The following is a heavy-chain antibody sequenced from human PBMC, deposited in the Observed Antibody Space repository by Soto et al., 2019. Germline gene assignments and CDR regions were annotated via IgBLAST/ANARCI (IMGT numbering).Heavy chain of an antibody. D-gene: IGHD6-13*01. CDR3: ARHDPLSPAAGHVYYEYYTGMDV. CDR1: GFTLSSYY. CDR2: ISDDGSHK. Sequence: PGGSRRLSCEASGFTLSSYYMHWIRQAPGKGLEWVAVISDDGSHKYYADSVKGRFTISRDDYKNTLYLKINSLRPEDTAVFFCARHDPLSPAAGHVYYEYYTGMDVWGQGTTVTVSS. V-gene: IGHV3-30*04. J-gene: IGHJ6*02.